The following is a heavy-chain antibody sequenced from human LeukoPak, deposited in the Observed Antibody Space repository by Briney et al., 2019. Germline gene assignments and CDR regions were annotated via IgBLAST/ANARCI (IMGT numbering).Heavy chain of an antibody. Sequence: GGSLRLSCAASGFTFSSFGMSWVRQAPGKGLEWVSGISGSGDSTYYADSVKGRFTISRDNSKKTLYLQMNSLRAEDTAVYYCARARIAVAGPYFDYWGQGTLVTVSS. V-gene: IGHV3-23*01. CDR2: ISGSGDST. CDR1: GFTFSSFG. D-gene: IGHD6-19*01. J-gene: IGHJ4*02. CDR3: ARARIAVAGPYFDY.